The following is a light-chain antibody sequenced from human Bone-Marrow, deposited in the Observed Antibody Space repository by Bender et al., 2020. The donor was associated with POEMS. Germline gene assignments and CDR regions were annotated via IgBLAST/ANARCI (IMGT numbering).Light chain of an antibody. Sequence: QSALTQPASVSGSPGQSITISCTAANIASYNLVSWYQHHPGEPPKLLIYEGRKRPSGISDRFSASKSGNTASLTISRLQTEDEADYYCCSYAGSNTYVVGTGTTVTVL. CDR3: CSYAGSNTYV. CDR2: EGR. CDR1: NIASYNL. J-gene: IGLJ1*01. V-gene: IGLV2-23*01.